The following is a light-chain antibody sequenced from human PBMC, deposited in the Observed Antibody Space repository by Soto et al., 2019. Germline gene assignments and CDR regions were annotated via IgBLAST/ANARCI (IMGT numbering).Light chain of an antibody. CDR2: DVN. V-gene: IGLV2-14*01. Sequence: QSALTQPASVSGSPGQSITISYTGTSSDVGGYDFVSWYQQHPGKAPKLMIYDVNNRPSGITNRFSGSKSGNTASLTISGLQAEDEADYYCSSYTSSSTEVFGGGTKLTVL. CDR3: SSYTSSSTEV. J-gene: IGLJ2*01. CDR1: SSDVGGYDF.